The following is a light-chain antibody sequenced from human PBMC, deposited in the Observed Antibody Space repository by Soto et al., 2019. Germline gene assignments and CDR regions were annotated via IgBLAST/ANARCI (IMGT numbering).Light chain of an antibody. V-gene: IGLV1-44*01. CDR1: SSNIGTNT. J-gene: IGLJ2*01. CDR3: ESWDDSLYGAV. CDR2: NND. Sequence: QSGLTQPPSASGTPGQRVTISCSGSSSNIGTNTINWYQQFPGTAPKLLIYNNDQRPSGVPDRFSASKSGTLASLAISGLQSEDEADYYCESWDDSLYGAVFGGGTKVTVL.